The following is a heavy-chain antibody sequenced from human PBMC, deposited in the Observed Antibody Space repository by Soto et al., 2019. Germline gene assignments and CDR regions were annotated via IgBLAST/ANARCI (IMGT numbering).Heavy chain of an antibody. J-gene: IGHJ3*02. CDR1: GYSFTSYW. V-gene: IGHV5-10-1*01. CDR3: ARRTKYYYDSSGLWAAFDI. Sequence: PGESLKISCKGSGYSFTSYWISWVRQMPGKGLEWMGRIDPSDSYTNYSPSFQGHVTISADKPISTAYLQWSSLKASDTAMYYCARRTKYYYDSSGLWAAFDIWGQGTMVTV. CDR2: IDPSDSYT. D-gene: IGHD3-22*01.